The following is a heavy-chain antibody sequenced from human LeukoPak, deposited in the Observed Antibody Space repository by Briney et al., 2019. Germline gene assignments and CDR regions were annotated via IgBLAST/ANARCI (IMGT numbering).Heavy chain of an antibody. CDR3: ASPLYNYYGMDV. Sequence: SETLSLTCTVSRGSISTYYWSWVRQPPGKGLEWIGFTYHTGSSNHNPSLKSRVTISVDTSKNQFSLKLSSVTAADTAVYYCASPLYNYYGMDVWGQGTTVTVSS. D-gene: IGHD1-14*01. V-gene: IGHV4-59*12. J-gene: IGHJ6*02. CDR1: RGSISTYY. CDR2: TYHTGSS.